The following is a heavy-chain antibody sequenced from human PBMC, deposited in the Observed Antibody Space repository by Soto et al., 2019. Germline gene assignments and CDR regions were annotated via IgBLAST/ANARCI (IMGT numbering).Heavy chain of an antibody. CDR2: INHSGST. Sequence: ETLSLTCAVYGGSFSGYYWSWIRQPPGKGLEWIGEINHSGSTNYNPSLKSRVTISVDTSKNQFSLKLSSVTAADTAVYYCARGRHGAAGLHDAFDIWGQGTMVTVSS. J-gene: IGHJ3*02. CDR1: GGSFSGYY. CDR3: ARGRHGAAGLHDAFDI. V-gene: IGHV4-34*01. D-gene: IGHD6-13*01.